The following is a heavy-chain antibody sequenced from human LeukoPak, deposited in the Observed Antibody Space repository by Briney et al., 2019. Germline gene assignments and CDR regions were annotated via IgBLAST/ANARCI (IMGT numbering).Heavy chain of an antibody. Sequence: PGGSLRLSCAASGFTFSNYWMSWVRQAPGKGLGWVANIKEDGSVKYYVDSVKGRFTISRDNAKNSLYLQMNSLRVEDRAVYYCARGSGWLDPWGRGTLVTVFS. CDR3: ARGSGWLDP. D-gene: IGHD1-26*01. V-gene: IGHV3-7*05. CDR2: IKEDGSVK. CDR1: GFTFSNYW. J-gene: IGHJ5*02.